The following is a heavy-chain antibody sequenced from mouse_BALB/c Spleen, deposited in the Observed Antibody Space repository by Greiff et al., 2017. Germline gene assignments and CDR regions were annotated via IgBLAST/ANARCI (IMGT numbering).Heavy chain of an antibody. CDR3: AREGGGTYYGNYAWFAY. CDR2: INPYNDGT. CDR1: GYTFTSYV. J-gene: IGHJ3*01. V-gene: IGHV1-14*01. Sequence: EVQLQESGPELVKPGASVKMSCKASGYTFTSYVMHWVKQKPGQGLEWIGYINPYNDGTKYNEKFKGKATLTSDKSSSTAYMELSSLTSEDSAVYYCAREGGGTYYGNYAWFAYWGQGTLVTVSA. D-gene: IGHD2-10*01.